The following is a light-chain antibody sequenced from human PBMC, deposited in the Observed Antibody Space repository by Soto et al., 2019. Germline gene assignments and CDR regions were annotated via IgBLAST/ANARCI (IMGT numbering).Light chain of an antibody. CDR3: QQNSHWPPWT. CDR1: QNVRTF. J-gene: IGKJ1*01. CDR2: AAS. Sequence: EVVLTQSPATLSLSPGERATLSCRASQNVRTFLDWYQQKPGQAPRLLIYAASNRATGIPDRFSGSGSGTDFTLTISSLEPEDFAVYYCQQNSHWPPWTFGQGTRVEIQ. V-gene: IGKV3-11*01.